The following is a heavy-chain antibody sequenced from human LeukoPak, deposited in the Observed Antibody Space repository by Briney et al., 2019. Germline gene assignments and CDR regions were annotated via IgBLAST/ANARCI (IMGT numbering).Heavy chain of an antibody. J-gene: IGHJ4*02. CDR2: IYYSGST. V-gene: IGHV4-59*01. CDR1: GGSISSYY. D-gene: IGHD5-18*01. CDR3: ARSGYSYGRFDY. Sequence: SETLSLTCTVSGGSISSYYWSWIRQPPGKGLEWIGYIYYSGSTNYNPSLKSRVTISVDTSKNQFSLKLSSVTAADTAVYYCARSGYSYGRFDYWGQGALVTVSS.